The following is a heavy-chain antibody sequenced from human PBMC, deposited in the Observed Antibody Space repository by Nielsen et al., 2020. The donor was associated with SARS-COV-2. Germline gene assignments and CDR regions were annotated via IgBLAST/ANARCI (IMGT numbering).Heavy chain of an antibody. D-gene: IGHD2-15*01. J-gene: IGHJ4*02. V-gene: IGHV3-21*01. Sequence: GESLKISCVASGFTFSTYTMNWVRQAPGKGLEWVASISGDSNYIFYSELVKGRFTMSRDNGKNSLYLQMNTLRSEDTALYYCTRGFYSQSDCWGQGTLVTVSS. CDR3: TRGFYSQSDC. CDR2: ISGDSNYI. CDR1: GFTFSTYT.